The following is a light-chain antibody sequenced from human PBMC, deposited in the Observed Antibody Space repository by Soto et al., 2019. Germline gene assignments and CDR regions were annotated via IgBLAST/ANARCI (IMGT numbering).Light chain of an antibody. J-gene: IGKJ2*01. CDR3: QQYSTLPHT. CDR1: QSVTNRY. CDR2: GTS. Sequence: ENVLTQSPGILSLSPGERATLSCRATQSVTNRYFAWYQQKPGQAPRLLIYGTSSRATDIPDRFSGSGSGTDFTLTISRLEPEDFVVYYCQQYSTLPHTFGQGTKLEVK. V-gene: IGKV3-20*01.